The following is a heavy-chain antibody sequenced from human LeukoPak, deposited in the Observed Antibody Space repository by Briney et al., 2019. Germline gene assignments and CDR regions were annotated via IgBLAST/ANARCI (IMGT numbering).Heavy chain of an antibody. CDR2: IYYSGST. D-gene: IGHD2-2*03. CDR3: ARGNGHCSSTSCYYFDY. V-gene: IGHV4-59*01. CDR1: GGSFSGYY. Sequence: SETLSLTCAVYGGSFSGYYWSWIRQPPGKGLEWIGYIYYSGSTNYNPSLKSRVTISVDTSKNQFSLKLSSVTAADTAVYYCARGNGHCSSTSCYYFDYWGQGTLVTVSS. J-gene: IGHJ4*02.